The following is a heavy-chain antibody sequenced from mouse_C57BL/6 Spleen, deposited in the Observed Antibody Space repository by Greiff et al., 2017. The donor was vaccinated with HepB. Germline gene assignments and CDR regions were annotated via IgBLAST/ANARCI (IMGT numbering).Heavy chain of an antibody. D-gene: IGHD1-1*01. CDR2: IDPSDSYT. CDR1: GYTFTSYW. CDR3: AREGYYGSSPDY. Sequence: QVQLKQPGAELVKPGASVKLSCKASGYTFTSYWMQWVKQRPGQGLEWIGEIDPSDSYTNYNQKFKGKATLTVDTSSSTAYMQLSSLTSEDSAVYYCAREGYYGSSPDYWGQGTTLTVSS. J-gene: IGHJ2*01. V-gene: IGHV1-50*01.